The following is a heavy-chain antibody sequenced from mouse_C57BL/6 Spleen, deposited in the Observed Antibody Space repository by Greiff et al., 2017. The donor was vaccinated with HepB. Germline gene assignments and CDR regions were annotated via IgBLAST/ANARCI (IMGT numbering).Heavy chain of an antibody. CDR1: GYTFTDYN. CDR3: ERDIENYAMDY. J-gene: IGHJ4*01. V-gene: IGHV1-18*01. CDR2: INPNNGGT. Sequence: VQLQQSGPELVKPGASVKIPCKASGYTFTDYNMAWVQQSHGKSLEWIGDINPNNGGTIYNQKFKGKATLTVDKSSSTTHMELHSLTSEDTAVYNYERDIENYAMDYWGQGTSLTVSS.